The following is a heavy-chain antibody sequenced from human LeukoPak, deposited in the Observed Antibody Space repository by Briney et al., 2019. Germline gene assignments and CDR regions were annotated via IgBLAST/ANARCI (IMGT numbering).Heavy chain of an antibody. V-gene: IGHV4-59*01. CDR3: ARVKDYGSGSYYNDY. J-gene: IGHJ4*02. D-gene: IGHD3-10*01. CDR1: GGSINSIY. Sequence: SETLSLTCTVSGGSINSIYWSWIRPPPGKGLEWIGYIYYSGSTNYNPSLKSRVTISVDTSKNQFSLKLSPVTAADTAVYYCARVKDYGSGSYYNDYWGQGTLVTVSS. CDR2: IYYSGST.